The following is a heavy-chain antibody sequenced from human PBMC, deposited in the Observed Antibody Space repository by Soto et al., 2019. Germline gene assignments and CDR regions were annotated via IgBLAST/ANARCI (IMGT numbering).Heavy chain of an antibody. Sequence: ASVKVSCKASTYTFIGYDLHWVRQAPGQGLEWMGHIKPNRGGTNYAQKFQGRVTMTRDTSINTAYMELTGLKSDDAAVYYCAIEKRSGYNDDWGGYYGMDVWGQGTTVTVSS. CDR3: AIEKRSGYNDDWGGYYGMDV. D-gene: IGHD1-1*01. J-gene: IGHJ6*02. CDR2: IKPNRGGT. V-gene: IGHV1-2*06. CDR1: TYTFIGYD.